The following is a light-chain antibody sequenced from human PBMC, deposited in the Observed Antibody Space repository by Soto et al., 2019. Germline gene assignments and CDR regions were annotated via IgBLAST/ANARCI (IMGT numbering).Light chain of an antibody. CDR1: QSVSNN. CDR2: GAS. CDR3: QQYNNWPRT. J-gene: IGKJ1*01. V-gene: IGKV3-15*01. Sequence: EIVLTQSPGTLSLSPGERATLSCRASQSVSNNYLAWYQQKPGQPPRLLIYGASTRATGIPARFSGSGSGTDFTLTISSLQSEDFAVYYCQQYNNWPRTFGQGTKVDIK.